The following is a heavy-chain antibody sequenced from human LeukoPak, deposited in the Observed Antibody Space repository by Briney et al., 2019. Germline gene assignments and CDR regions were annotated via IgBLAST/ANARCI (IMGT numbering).Heavy chain of an antibody. CDR3: ARGYRGVRGSHWFDP. V-gene: IGHV4-34*01. D-gene: IGHD3-10*01. Sequence: SSETLSLTCAVYGGSFSGYYWSWIRQPPGKGLEWIGEINHSGSTNYNPSLKSRVTISVDTSKNQFSLKLSSVTAADTAVYYCARGYRGVRGSHWFDPWGQGTLVTVSS. CDR1: GGSFSGYY. CDR2: INHSGST. J-gene: IGHJ5*02.